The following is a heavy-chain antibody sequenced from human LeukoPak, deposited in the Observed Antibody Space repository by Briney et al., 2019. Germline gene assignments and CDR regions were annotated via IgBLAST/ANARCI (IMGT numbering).Heavy chain of an antibody. CDR1: GFPFSRYG. V-gene: IGHV3-23*01. Sequence: GGSLRLSCAASGFPFSRYGMSWVRQAPGKGLEWASGISDSGERTYNADSVKGRFTISRDNAKNTLYLQMNSLRADDTAVYYCAKDRTFYYYYGMDVWGQGTTVTVSS. CDR2: ISDSGERT. J-gene: IGHJ6*02. CDR3: AKDRTFYYYYGMDV.